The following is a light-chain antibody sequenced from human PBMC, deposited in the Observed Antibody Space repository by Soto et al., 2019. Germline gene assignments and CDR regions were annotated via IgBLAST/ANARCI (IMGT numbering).Light chain of an antibody. Sequence: DIVMTQSPDSLAESLGERATINCKSSQSVLYSSNNKNYLAWYQQKPGQPPKLLIYWASTRESGVPDRFSGSGSGTDLTLTISSLQAEDVAVYYCQQYYSTPYTFGQGTKLEIK. V-gene: IGKV4-1*01. CDR3: QQYYSTPYT. CDR2: WAS. J-gene: IGKJ2*01. CDR1: QSVLYSSNNKNY.